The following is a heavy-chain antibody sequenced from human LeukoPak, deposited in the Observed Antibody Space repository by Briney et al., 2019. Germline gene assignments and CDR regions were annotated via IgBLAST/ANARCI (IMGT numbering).Heavy chain of an antibody. CDR2: SYISGST. CDR1: GASINSYY. J-gene: IGHJ4*02. CDR3: ARDRKGDY. V-gene: IGHV4-4*07. Sequence: PSETLSLTCTVSGASINSYYWNWIRQPAGKGLEWIGRSYISGSTDYNPSLKSRVTVSVDTSKNQFSLKLTSVTAADTAVYYCARDRKGDYWGQGTLVTVSS.